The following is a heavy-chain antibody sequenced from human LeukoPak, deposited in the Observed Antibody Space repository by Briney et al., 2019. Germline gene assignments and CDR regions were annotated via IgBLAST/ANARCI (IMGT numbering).Heavy chain of an antibody. CDR3: ARDMTTVVKGFYYYYYYMDV. D-gene: IGHD4-23*01. V-gene: IGHV4-4*07. Sequence: SETLSLTCTVSGGSISSYYWSWIRQPAGKGLEWIGRIYTSGSTNYNPSLKSRVTMSVDTSKNQFSLKLSSVTAADTAVYYCARDMTTVVKGFYYYYYYMDVWGKGTTVTVSS. CDR2: IYTSGST. CDR1: GGSISSYY. J-gene: IGHJ6*03.